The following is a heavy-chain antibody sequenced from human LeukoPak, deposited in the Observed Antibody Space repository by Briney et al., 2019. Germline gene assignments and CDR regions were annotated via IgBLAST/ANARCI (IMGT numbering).Heavy chain of an antibody. CDR2: INHSGST. V-gene: IGHV4-34*01. J-gene: IGHJ1*01. Sequence: SETLSLTCAVYGGSFSGYYWSWIRQPPGKGLEWIGEINHSGSTNYNPSLKSRVTISVDTSKNQFSLKLSSVTAADTAVYYCARPDYDFWSGPNAPAEYFQHWGQGTLVTVSS. CDR1: GGSFSGYY. D-gene: IGHD3-3*01. CDR3: ARPDYDFWSGPNAPAEYFQH.